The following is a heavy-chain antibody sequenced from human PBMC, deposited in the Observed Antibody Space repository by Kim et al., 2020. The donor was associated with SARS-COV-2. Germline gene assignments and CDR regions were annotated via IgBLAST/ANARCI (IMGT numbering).Heavy chain of an antibody. J-gene: IGHJ6*03. Sequence: ASVKVSCKASGYTFTSYDINWVRQATGQGLEWMGWMNPNSGNTGYAQKFQGRVTMTRNTSISTAYMELSSLRSEDTAVYYCATFSGYDYFDYYYYMDVWGKGTTVTVSS. CDR3: ATFSGYDYFDYYYYMDV. CDR2: MNPNSGNT. CDR1: GYTFTSYD. V-gene: IGHV1-8*01. D-gene: IGHD5-12*01.